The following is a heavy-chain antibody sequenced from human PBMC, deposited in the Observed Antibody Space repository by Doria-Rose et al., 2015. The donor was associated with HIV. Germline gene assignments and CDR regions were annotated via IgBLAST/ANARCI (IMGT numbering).Heavy chain of an antibody. CDR3: ARIKSSRWYHKYYFDF. J-gene: IGHJ4*02. Sequence: ITLKESGPVLVKPTETLTLTCTVSGVSLSSPGMGVSWIRQPPGKALEWLANMFSDDERSYNTSRKSRLTISRGTSKSQVVLTMTDMDPVDTATYYCARIKSSRWYHKYYFDFWGQGTLSSSPQ. D-gene: IGHD6-13*01. CDR1: GVSLSSPGMG. V-gene: IGHV2-26*01. CDR2: MFSDDER.